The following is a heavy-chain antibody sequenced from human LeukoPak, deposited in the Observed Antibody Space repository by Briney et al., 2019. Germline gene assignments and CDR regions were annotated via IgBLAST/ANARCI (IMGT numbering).Heavy chain of an antibody. Sequence: PSETLSLTCTVSGGSISSYYWSWIRQPPGKGLEWIGYIYYSGSTNYNPSLKSRVTISVDTSKNQFSLKLSSVTAADTAVYYCARSGGIVVVTAQKLDAFDIWGQGTMVTVSS. J-gene: IGHJ3*02. CDR3: ARSGGIVVVTAQKLDAFDI. CDR2: IYYSGST. CDR1: GGSISSYY. V-gene: IGHV4-59*01. D-gene: IGHD2-21*02.